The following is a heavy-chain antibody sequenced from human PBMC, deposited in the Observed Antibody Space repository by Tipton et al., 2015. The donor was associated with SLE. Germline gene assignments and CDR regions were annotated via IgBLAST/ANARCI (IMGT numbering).Heavy chain of an antibody. J-gene: IGHJ3*02. Sequence: TLSLTCTVSGGSISSYYWSWIRQPPGKGLEWIGSIYYSGSTYYNPSLKSRVTISVDTSRNQFSLKLSSVTAADTAVYYCARDDPTGDAFDIWGQGTMVTVSS. CDR3: ARDDPTGDAFDI. CDR1: GGSISSYY. V-gene: IGHV4-59*01. D-gene: IGHD4-17*01. CDR2: IYYSGST.